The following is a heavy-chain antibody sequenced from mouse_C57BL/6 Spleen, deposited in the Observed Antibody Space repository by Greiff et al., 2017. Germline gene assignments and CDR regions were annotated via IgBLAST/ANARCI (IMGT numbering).Heavy chain of an antibody. J-gene: IGHJ4*01. D-gene: IGHD3-3*01. Sequence: QVQLQQPGAELVRPGSSVKLSCKASGYTFTSYWLDWVKQRPGQGLEWIGNIYPSDSETHYNQTFKDKATLTVDKSSSTAYMQLSSLTSEDSAVYYCARWGGTDAMDYWGQGTSVTVSS. CDR2: IYPSDSET. V-gene: IGHV1-61*01. CDR1: GYTFTSYW. CDR3: ARWGGTDAMDY.